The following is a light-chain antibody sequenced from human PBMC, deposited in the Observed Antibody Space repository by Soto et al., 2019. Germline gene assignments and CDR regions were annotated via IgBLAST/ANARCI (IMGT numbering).Light chain of an antibody. CDR3: QQYVTSRT. CDR1: QSISNNY. Sequence: EFVLTQSPGILALSPGARATLSCRASQSISNNYLAWYQQRPGQAPRLLIYGASTRAAGISDRFSGSGSGTDFTLTISTLEPEDFAVYYCQQYVTSRTFGQGTKVE. CDR2: GAS. J-gene: IGKJ1*01. V-gene: IGKV3-20*01.